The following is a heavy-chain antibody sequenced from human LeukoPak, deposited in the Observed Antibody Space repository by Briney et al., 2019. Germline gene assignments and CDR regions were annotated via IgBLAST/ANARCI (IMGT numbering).Heavy chain of an antibody. D-gene: IGHD5-18*01. J-gene: IGHJ4*02. V-gene: IGHV3-48*02. CDR1: GFTFSSYS. CDR3: ASRGYSYGYHTPDY. Sequence: GRSLRLSCAASGFTFSSYSMNWVRQAPGKGLEWVSYISSSSSTIYYADSVKGRFTISRDNAKNSLYLQMNSLRDEDTAVYYCASRGYSYGYHTPDYWGQGTLVTVSS. CDR2: ISSSSSTI.